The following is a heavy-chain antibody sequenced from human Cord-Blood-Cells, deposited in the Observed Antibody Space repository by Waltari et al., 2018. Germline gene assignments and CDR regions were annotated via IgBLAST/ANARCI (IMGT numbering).Heavy chain of an antibody. CDR1: GYSFTSYW. D-gene: IGHD3-10*01. J-gene: IGHJ6*02. V-gene: IGHV5-51*01. CDR3: ARHSNRGYYYYGMDV. Sequence: EVQLVQSGAEVKQPGESLKIFCKGSGYSFTSYWIGWVRQVPGKGLEGMGIIYPCDSYTRYRPSFQGQVTISAEKSISTAYLQWSSLKASDTAMYYCARHSNRGYYYYGMDVWGQGTTVTVSS. CDR2: IYPCDSYT.